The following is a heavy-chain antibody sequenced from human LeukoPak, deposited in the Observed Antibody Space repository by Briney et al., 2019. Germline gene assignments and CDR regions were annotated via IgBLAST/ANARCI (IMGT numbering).Heavy chain of an antibody. CDR3: ARKASGYALYYFDY. CDR2: INPSGGST. J-gene: IGHJ4*02. Sequence: GAPVKVSCKASGYTFTSYYMHWVRQAPGQGLEWTGIINPSGGSTSYAQKFQGRATMTRDTSTSTVYMELSSLRSEDTAVYYCARKASGYALYYFDYWGQGTLVTVSS. CDR1: GYTFTSYY. V-gene: IGHV1-46*01. D-gene: IGHD5-12*01.